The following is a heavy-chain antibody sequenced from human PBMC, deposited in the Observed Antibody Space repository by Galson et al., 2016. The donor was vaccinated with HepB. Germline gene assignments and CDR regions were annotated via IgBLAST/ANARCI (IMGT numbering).Heavy chain of an antibody. J-gene: IGHJ6*02. CDR3: ARRGTDYYYGLDV. Sequence: SETLSLTCTVSGGSFSGYYWSWIRQPPGKGLEYIGHIFYSGSTNYNPSLESRVTISVDTSKNQFSLKVSSVTAADTAVYYCARRGTDYYYGLDVWGQGTTVTVSS. D-gene: IGHD1-14*01. V-gene: IGHV4-59*08. CDR2: IFYSGST. CDR1: GGSFSGYY.